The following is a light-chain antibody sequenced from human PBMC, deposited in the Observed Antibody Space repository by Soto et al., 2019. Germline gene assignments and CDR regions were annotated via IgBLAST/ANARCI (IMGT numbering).Light chain of an antibody. V-gene: IGKV1-16*01. CDR3: QQYKSYPLT. CDR1: QAISSY. J-gene: IGKJ4*01. Sequence: DIRVTQARSWLSAGGWDRVTITCRASQAISSYVAWLQQKAGEAPKSLIYAASSLQSGVPSRFSGSRSGTDFTLTISSLQPEDYATYYCQQYKSYPLTFGGGTKV. CDR2: AAS.